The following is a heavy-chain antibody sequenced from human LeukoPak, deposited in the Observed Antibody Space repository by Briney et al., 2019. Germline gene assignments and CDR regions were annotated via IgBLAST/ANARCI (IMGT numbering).Heavy chain of an antibody. CDR3: AKEGGMITFGGVIVSGPDPLFDY. Sequence: GGSLRLSCAASRFTFGSYAMSWVRQAPGKGLEWVSAISGSGGSTYYADSVKGRFTISRDNSKNTLYLQMNSLRAEDTAVYYCAKEGGMITFGGVIVSGPDPLFDYWGQGTLVTVSS. J-gene: IGHJ4*02. D-gene: IGHD3-16*02. CDR1: RFTFGSYA. V-gene: IGHV3-23*01. CDR2: ISGSGGST.